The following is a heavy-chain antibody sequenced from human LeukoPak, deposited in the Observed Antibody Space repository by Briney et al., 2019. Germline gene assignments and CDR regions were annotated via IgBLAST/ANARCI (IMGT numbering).Heavy chain of an antibody. J-gene: IGHJ6*03. CDR2: ISWKSDRI. D-gene: IGHD2-15*01. Sequence: GGSLRLSCAASGFTFDDYAMHWVRHAPGKGLEWVSGISWKSDRIGYADSVKGRFTISRDNAKNTLYLQMNSLRAEDTAVYYCAKVRQGYCSGGSCSRGGTPMDVWGKGTTVTISS. CDR1: GFTFDDYA. CDR3: AKVRQGYCSGGSCSRGGTPMDV. V-gene: IGHV3-9*01.